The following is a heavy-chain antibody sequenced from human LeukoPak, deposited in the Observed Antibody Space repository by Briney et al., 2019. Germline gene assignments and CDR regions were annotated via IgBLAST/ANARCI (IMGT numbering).Heavy chain of an antibody. D-gene: IGHD3-10*01. V-gene: IGHV4-4*07. CDR1: GGSITIYY. J-gene: IGHJ4*02. Sequence: SETLSLTCTVSGGSITIYYWSWIRQPAGKGLEWIGRIYTSGSTNYNPSLKSRVTISVDTSENQFSLKLSSVTAADTAVYYCARAYYSTNFYPFWGQRTSVTVSS. CDR2: IYTSGST. CDR3: ARAYYSTNFYPF.